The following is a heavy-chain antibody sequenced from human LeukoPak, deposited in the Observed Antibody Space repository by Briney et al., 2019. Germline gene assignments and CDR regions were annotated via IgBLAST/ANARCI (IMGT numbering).Heavy chain of an antibody. Sequence: GRSLRLSCAASGFTFSSYWMHWVRQAPGKGLVWVSRIKSDGSSTSYADSVKGRFTISRDNAKNTLYLQMNSLRAEDTAVYYCASPTYYYGSGSYYFLLWGQGTLVTVSS. J-gene: IGHJ4*02. V-gene: IGHV3-74*01. CDR2: IKSDGSST. D-gene: IGHD3-10*01. CDR3: ASPTYYYGSGSYYFLL. CDR1: GFTFSSYW.